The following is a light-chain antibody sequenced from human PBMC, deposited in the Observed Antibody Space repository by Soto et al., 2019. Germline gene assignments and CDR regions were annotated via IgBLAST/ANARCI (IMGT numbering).Light chain of an antibody. Sequence: IQMTQSPSTLSASVGDRVTITCRASQTISKWLAWYQQKPGKAPKVLIYDASSLKSGVPSRFSGSGSGTDFTLTISSLQPDDFATYYCQQYHTYSTFGQGTKVEIK. CDR3: QQYHTYST. J-gene: IGKJ1*01. CDR2: DAS. V-gene: IGKV1-5*01. CDR1: QTISKW.